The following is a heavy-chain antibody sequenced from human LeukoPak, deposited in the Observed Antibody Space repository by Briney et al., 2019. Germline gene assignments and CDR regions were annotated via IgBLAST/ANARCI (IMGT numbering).Heavy chain of an antibody. J-gene: IGHJ3*02. D-gene: IGHD4-23*01. CDR3: ARDISGKGDAFDI. V-gene: IGHV4-31*03. CDR2: IYYSGST. CDR1: GGSISSGGYY. Sequence: SETLSLTCTVSGGSISSGGYYWSWIRQHPGKGLEWIGYIYYSGSTYYNPSLKSRVTISVDTSKNQFSLKLSSVTAADTAVYCCARDISGKGDAFDIWGQGTMVTVSS.